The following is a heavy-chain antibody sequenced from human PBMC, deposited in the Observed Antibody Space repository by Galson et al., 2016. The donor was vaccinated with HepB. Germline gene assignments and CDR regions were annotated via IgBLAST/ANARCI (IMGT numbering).Heavy chain of an antibody. D-gene: IGHD4-23*01. J-gene: IGHJ4*02. Sequence: SVKVSCKAVGYTFGSFGISWVRQAPGQGLEWMGWISPYNGNTNFAQKFRARVTMITDTATNSVYMDLRVLRTDDTAVYFCALDGRDYAGAYYPPLDKWGEGTPVIVSS. V-gene: IGHV1-18*01. CDR2: ISPYNGNT. CDR1: GYTFGSFG. CDR3: ALDGRDYAGAYYPPLDK.